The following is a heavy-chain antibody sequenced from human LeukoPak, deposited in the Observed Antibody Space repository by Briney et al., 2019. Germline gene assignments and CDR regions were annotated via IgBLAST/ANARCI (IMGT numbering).Heavy chain of an antibody. CDR3: ASRKLGNDY. D-gene: IGHD7-27*01. CDR2: ISPSGGST. V-gene: IGHV1-46*01. J-gene: IGHJ4*02. Sequence: ASVKVSCKAFGYTFTRYYMHWVRQAPGQGPEWMGVISPSGGSTTYAQKFQGRVTLTRDMSTSTDYLELSSLRSEDTAVYYCASRKLGNDYWGQGTLVTVSS. CDR1: GYTFTRYY.